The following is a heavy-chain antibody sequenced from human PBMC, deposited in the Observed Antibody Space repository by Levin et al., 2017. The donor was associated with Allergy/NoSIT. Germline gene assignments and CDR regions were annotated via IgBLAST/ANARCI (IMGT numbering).Heavy chain of an antibody. J-gene: IGHJ5*02. Sequence: ESLKISCTVSGGSISSSSYYWGWIRQPPGKGLEWIGSIYYSGSTYYNPSLKSRVTISVDTSKNQFSLKLSSVTAADTAVYYCAMLVLRWFDPWGQGTLVTVSS. CDR1: GGSISSSSYY. D-gene: IGHD2-15*01. CDR3: AMLVLRWFDP. CDR2: IYYSGST. V-gene: IGHV4-39*01.